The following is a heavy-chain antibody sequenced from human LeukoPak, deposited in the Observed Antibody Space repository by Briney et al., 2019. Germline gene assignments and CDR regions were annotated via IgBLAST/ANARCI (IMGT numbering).Heavy chain of an antibody. D-gene: IGHD3-22*01. CDR3: ARRYSDSSGYHNWFDP. CDR2: IIPIFGTA. J-gene: IGHJ5*02. CDR1: GYTFTGYY. V-gene: IGHV1-69*05. Sequence: ASVKVSCKASGYTFTGYYMHWVRQAPGQGREWMGGIIPIFGTANYAQKFQGRVTITTDESTSTAYMELSSLRSEDTAVYYCARRYSDSSGYHNWFDPWGQGTLVTVSS.